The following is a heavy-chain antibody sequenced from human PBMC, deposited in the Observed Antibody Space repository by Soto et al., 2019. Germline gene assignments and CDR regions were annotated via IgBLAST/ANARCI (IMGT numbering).Heavy chain of an antibody. V-gene: IGHV3-11*05. CDR3: ATFCTGGTCYPPDC. D-gene: IGHD2-8*02. J-gene: IGHJ4*02. CDR1: GFSFSDYY. Sequence: QVQLVESGGGSVKPGGSLRLSCAASGFSFSDYYMSWIRQAPGKGLEWIADISSASSYINYADSVKGRFTISRDNAKNPLYLQMNSLRAEDTAVYHCATFCTGGTCYPPDCRGQGTLVTVSS. CDR2: ISSASSYI.